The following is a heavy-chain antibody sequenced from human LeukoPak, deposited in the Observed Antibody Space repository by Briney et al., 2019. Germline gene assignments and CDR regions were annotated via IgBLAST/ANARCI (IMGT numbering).Heavy chain of an antibody. CDR1: GFTVSSNN. Sequence: GGSLRLSCAASGFTVSSNNMSWVRQAPGKGLEWVSVIYGGGSTYYADSVKGRFTISRDNSKNTLYLQMNSLRVEDTAVYYCAVQDPSGYYGDYGYWGQGTLVTVSS. V-gene: IGHV3-53*01. CDR3: AVQDPSGYYGDYGY. D-gene: IGHD4-17*01. CDR2: IYGGGST. J-gene: IGHJ4*02.